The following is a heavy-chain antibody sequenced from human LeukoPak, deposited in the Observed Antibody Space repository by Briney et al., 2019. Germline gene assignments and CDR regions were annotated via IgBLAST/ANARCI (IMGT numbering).Heavy chain of an antibody. V-gene: IGHV3-7*01. CDR1: GFTFSNYW. D-gene: IGHD3-22*01. CDR2: IKTDGSEK. Sequence: PEGSLRLSSEGSGFTFSNYWMGWVRQAPGKGLQWVANIKTDGSEKYYVDSVKGRFTISRDNAKNSLYLQMNSLRAEDTAVYYCATYSSLNRREFQFWGQGTLLTVSS. J-gene: IGHJ1*01. CDR3: ATYSSLNRREFQF.